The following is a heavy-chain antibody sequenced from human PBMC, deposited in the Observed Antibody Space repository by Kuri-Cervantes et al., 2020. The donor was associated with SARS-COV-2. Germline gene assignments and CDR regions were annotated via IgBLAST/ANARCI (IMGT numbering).Heavy chain of an antibody. J-gene: IGHJ4*02. Sequence: GESLKISCEVSGFLFSDSAIHWVRQGSGKGLEWVGRVRGKANNYATAYAASVKGRFTISRDDSKNMAYLQMNSLKTEDTAVYYCTTLIDYWGQGALVTVSS. CDR1: GFLFSDSA. CDR2: VRGKANNYAT. V-gene: IGHV3-73*01. CDR3: TTLIDY.